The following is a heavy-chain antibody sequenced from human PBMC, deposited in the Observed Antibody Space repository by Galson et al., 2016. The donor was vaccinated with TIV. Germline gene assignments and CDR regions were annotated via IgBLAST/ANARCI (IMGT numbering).Heavy chain of an antibody. CDR1: GFSLSTSGMR. D-gene: IGHD3-22*01. V-gene: IGHV2-70*04. J-gene: IGHJ4*02. CDR2: IDWDDDK. CDR3: ARISGYYDTTGHYIPRSFDY. Sequence: PALVKPTQTLTLTCTFSGFSLSTSGMRVSWIRQPPGKALEWLARIDWDDDKFYSTSLRTRLTISKDTSKNQVVLTMTNMDPVDTATYYCARISGYYDTTGHYIPRSFDYWGQGALVTVSS.